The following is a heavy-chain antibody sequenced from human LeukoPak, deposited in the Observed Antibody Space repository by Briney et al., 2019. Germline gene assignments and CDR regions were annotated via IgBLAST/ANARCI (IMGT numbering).Heavy chain of an antibody. Sequence: SETLSLTCTVSGGSLSGHYWSWIRQPPGKRLEWIGYVSYTGRTKYNSSFQSRVTISIDTSKSQFSLKLASVTSADTAVYSCGKLLENDIGGDPDTFDVWGQGTRVIVSS. D-gene: IGHD2-21*01. J-gene: IGHJ3*01. V-gene: IGHV4-59*11. CDR3: GKLLENDIGGDPDTFDV. CDR1: GGSLSGHY. CDR2: VSYTGRT.